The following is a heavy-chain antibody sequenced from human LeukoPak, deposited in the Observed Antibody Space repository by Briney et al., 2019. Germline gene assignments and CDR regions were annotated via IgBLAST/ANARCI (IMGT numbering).Heavy chain of an antibody. CDR3: ALWRAGYGDYYYLDP. CDR1: GYTLTKFS. Sequence: ASVKVSCKVSGYTLTKFSIHWVRQAPGKGLEWMGGFDPEEGETIYAQEFQGRVTMTEDRSTDTAYMELSSLRSEDTAVYYCALWRAGYGDYYYLDPWGQGTLVTVSS. J-gene: IGHJ5*02. D-gene: IGHD4-17*01. V-gene: IGHV1-24*01. CDR2: FDPEEGET.